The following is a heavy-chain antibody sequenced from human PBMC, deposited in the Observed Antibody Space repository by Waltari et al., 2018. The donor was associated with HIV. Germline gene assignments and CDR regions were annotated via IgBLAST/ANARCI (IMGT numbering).Heavy chain of an antibody. CDR3: ARFRQTIFGAVTTYFDY. CDR1: GFPLRTSMG. D-gene: IGHD3-3*01. Sequence: QVTLKESGPVLVKPTETLPLTCSVSGFPLRTSMGVSWIRQSPGQALEWLEHIFSHDKQSSATSLKTRLTISEDTSGGLVFLTMSSVDPVDRGTYCCARFRQTIFGAVTTYFDYWGQGTLVTVSS. J-gene: IGHJ4*02. V-gene: IGHV2-26*01. CDR2: IFSHDKQ.